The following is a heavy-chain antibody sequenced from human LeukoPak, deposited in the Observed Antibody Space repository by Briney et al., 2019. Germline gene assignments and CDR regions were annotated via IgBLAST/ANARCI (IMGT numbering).Heavy chain of an antibody. D-gene: IGHD6-13*01. Sequence: GGSLRLSCAASGFSFDDYAMHWVRQAPGKGLEWVSGISWNSGSIVYADSVKGRFTISRDNAKNSLYLQMNSLRAEDMALYYCAKVASSSWYGGPFDYWGQGTLVTVSA. J-gene: IGHJ4*02. CDR3: AKVASSSWYGGPFDY. V-gene: IGHV3-9*03. CDR1: GFSFDDYA. CDR2: ISWNSGSI.